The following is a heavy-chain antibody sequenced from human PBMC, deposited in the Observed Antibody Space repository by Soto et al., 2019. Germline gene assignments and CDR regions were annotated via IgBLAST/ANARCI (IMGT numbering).Heavy chain of an antibody. CDR1: GGSISSSSYY. Sequence: SETLSLTCTVSGGSISSSSYYWGWIRQPPGKGLEWIGSIYYSGSTYYNPSLKSRVTISVDTSKNQSSLKLSSVTAADTAVYYCARRAYGDYGAFDYWGQGTLVTVSS. CDR3: ARRAYGDYGAFDY. V-gene: IGHV4-39*01. J-gene: IGHJ4*02. D-gene: IGHD4-17*01. CDR2: IYYSGST.